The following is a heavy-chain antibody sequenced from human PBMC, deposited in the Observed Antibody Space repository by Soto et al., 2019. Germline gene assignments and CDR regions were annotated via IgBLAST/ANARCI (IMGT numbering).Heavy chain of an antibody. D-gene: IGHD6-19*01. CDR3: ARGWDAGY. Sequence: QVQLQESGPGLVKPSETLSLTCTVSGGSVGSGRHYWSWIRQPPGKVPEWIGYIHDSGTTNYVSSLKSRVSISADPSRNQFFLKVYSVTAADTAVYYGARGWDAGYWGQGTLVTVSS. CDR2: IHDSGTT. V-gene: IGHV4-61*01. CDR1: GGSVGSGRHY. J-gene: IGHJ4*02.